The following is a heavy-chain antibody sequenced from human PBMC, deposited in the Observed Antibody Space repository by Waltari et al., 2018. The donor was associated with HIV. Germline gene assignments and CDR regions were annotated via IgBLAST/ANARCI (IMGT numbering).Heavy chain of an antibody. CDR1: GASFNDYF. V-gene: IGHV4-34*01. CDR3: ARGLGSRPFFRAYEP. CDR2: NDHRGET. D-gene: IGHD2-21*01. Sequence: QVQLRQWGAGLLKTSETLSLTCAVYGASFNDYFWAWFRRSTEKGLEWIGENDHRGETNYNPSFKSRVVISVDMSKNQFSLNLKSVTAADTAVYYCARGLGSRPFFRAYEPWGQGTLVTVSS. J-gene: IGHJ4*02.